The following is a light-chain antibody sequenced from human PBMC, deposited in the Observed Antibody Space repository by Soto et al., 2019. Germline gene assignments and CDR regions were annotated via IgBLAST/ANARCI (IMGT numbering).Light chain of an antibody. V-gene: IGKV3-15*01. CDR2: GAS. CDR1: QSVSSN. Sequence: EIVMTQSPATLSVSPGERATLSCRASQSVSSNFAWYQQKPGQAPRLLIYGASTRATGIPARFSGSGYGTEVTLTISSLQSEDFAVYYCQQYNNWPPYTFGQGTKLEIK. J-gene: IGKJ2*01. CDR3: QQYNNWPPYT.